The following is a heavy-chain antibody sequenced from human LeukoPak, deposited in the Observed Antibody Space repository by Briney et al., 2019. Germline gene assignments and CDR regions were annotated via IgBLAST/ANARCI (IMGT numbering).Heavy chain of an antibody. CDR2: ISYDGSNK. J-gene: IGHJ4*02. Sequence: GGSLRLSCAASGFTFSSYAMHWVRQAPGKGLEWVAVISYDGSNKYYADSVKGRFTISRDNSKNTLYLQMDSLRAEDTAVYYCARDDWELLSIDYWGQGTLVTVSS. CDR3: ARDDWELLSIDY. D-gene: IGHD1-26*01. CDR1: GFTFSSYA. V-gene: IGHV3-30-3*01.